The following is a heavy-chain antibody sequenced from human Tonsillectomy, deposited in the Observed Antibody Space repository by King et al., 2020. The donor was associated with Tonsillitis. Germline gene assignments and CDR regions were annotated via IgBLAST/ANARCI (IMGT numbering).Heavy chain of an antibody. CDR3: ARGSLGYCRGTSCYDGHSDAFDI. Sequence: QLQESGPGLVKPSETLSLTCTVSGYSISSAYYWGWIRQPPGKGLEWIGNIYHSGPTYYNPSLKSRVTISVDTSKNQFSLKLRSVTAADTAVYYCARGSLGYCRGTSCYDGHSDAFDIWGQGTMVTVSS. V-gene: IGHV4-38-2*02. J-gene: IGHJ3*02. CDR1: GYSISSAYY. CDR2: IYHSGPT. D-gene: IGHD2-2*01.